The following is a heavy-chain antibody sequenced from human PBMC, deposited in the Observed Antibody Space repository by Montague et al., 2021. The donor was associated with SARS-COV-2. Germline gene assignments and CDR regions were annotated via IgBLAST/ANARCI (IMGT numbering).Heavy chain of an antibody. CDR3: ARGSGSASATSFDP. V-gene: IGHV4-59*11. J-gene: IGHJ5*02. D-gene: IGHD6-25*01. CDR1: GGSIGSHY. CDR2: IYYTGIT. Sequence: SETLSLTCTVSGGSIGSHYWSWIRLPPGKGLEWVGHIYYTGITKYNSSLKSRVTISVDTSKNQLSLELDSVTDADTAAYYCARGSGSASATSFDPWGQGTLVTVSS.